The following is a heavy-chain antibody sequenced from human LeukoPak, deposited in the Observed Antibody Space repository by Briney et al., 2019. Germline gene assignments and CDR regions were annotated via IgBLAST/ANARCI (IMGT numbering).Heavy chain of an antibody. CDR3: ARGSYSSGWYAANAFDI. CDR2: INHSGST. J-gene: IGHJ3*02. V-gene: IGHV4-34*01. D-gene: IGHD6-19*01. Sequence: SETLSLTCAVYGGSFSGYYWSWIRQPPGKGLEWIGEINHSGSTNYNPSLKSRVTISVDTSKNQFSQKLSSVTAADTAVYYCARGSYSSGWYAANAFDIWGQGTMVTVSS. CDR1: GGSFSGYY.